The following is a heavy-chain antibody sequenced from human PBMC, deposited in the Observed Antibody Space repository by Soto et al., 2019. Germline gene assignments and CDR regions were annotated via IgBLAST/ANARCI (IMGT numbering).Heavy chain of an antibody. CDR3: ARDLPGKAVNY. Sequence: QVQLQESGPGLVKPSETLSLTCTVSGGSVSSGSYYWSWIRQPPGKGLEWIGHIYYSGSTNYNPSLKRRGTISVDTSKSQFSLTLSSVTAADPAVYYCARDLPGKAVNYWGQGTLVTVSS. V-gene: IGHV4-61*01. J-gene: IGHJ4*02. CDR2: IYYSGST. CDR1: GGSVSSGSYY. D-gene: IGHD3-10*01.